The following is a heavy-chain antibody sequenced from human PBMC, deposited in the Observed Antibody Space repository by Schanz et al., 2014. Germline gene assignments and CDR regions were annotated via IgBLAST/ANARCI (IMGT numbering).Heavy chain of an antibody. J-gene: IGHJ5*02. CDR2: IYHSGRT. CDR1: GDSITSNRW. Sequence: QVQLQESGPGLVKPSGTLSLTCAVSGDSITSNRWWSWVRQPPGKGLEWIGEIYHSGRTNYDPSLKSRVTISMDTSNNQLSLKVSSVTAADTAIYYCARGDISGYNGGLMDTWGQGTLVTVSS. V-gene: IGHV4-4*02. CDR3: ARGDISGYNGGLMDT. D-gene: IGHD5-12*01.